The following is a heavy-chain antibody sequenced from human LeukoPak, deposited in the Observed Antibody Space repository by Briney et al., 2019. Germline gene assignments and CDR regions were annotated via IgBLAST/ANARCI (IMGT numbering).Heavy chain of an antibody. V-gene: IGHV3-15*01. CDR2: IKSKTDGGTT. D-gene: IGHD3-10*01. J-gene: IGHJ4*02. Sequence: GGSLRLSCAASGFTFSNAWMSWVRQAPGKGLEWVGRIKSKTDGGTTDYAAPVKGRFTISRDDSKNTLYLRMNSLKTEDTAVYYCTTVIGSVRGVTHFDYWGQGTLVTVSS. CDR1: GFTFSNAW. CDR3: TTVIGSVRGVTHFDY.